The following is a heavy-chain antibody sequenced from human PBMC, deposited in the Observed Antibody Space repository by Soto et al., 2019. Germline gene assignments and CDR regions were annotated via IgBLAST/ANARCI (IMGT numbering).Heavy chain of an antibody. V-gene: IGHV5-51*01. D-gene: IGHD4-17*01. Sequence: GASLKISCKGSGYSFTSYWIGWVRQMPGKGLEWMGIIYPGNSDTRYSPSFQRQVTSSADKSISTAYLQWSSLKASDSAMYYCASPGGDYGDAFDFWGQGTMVTASS. CDR2: IYPGNSDT. CDR1: GYSFTSYW. J-gene: IGHJ3*01. CDR3: ASPGGDYGDAFDF.